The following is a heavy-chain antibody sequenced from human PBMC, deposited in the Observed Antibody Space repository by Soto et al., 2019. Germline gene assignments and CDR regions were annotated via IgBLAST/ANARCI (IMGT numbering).Heavy chain of an antibody. CDR3: VQTTGWPGFDF. CDR1: GFAVSSKY. Sequence: EVQLVESGGGLIQPGGSLRLSCAASGFAVSSKYMTWVRQAPGKGLEWVSAIYGGGTTYYADSVKGRFTIAGDASKNPLYLQTNSLRAEETAVYYCVQTTGWPGFDFWGQGTVVTVSS. J-gene: IGHJ4*02. D-gene: IGHD6-19*01. V-gene: IGHV3-53*01. CDR2: IYGGGTT.